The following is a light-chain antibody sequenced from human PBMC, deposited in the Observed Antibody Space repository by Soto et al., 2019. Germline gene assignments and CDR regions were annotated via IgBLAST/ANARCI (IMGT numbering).Light chain of an antibody. CDR3: SLYTSYADTSPTHLE. J-gene: IGLJ2*01. Sequence: QSALTQPASVSGSPGQSITISCTGTSSDVGDYNYVSWYQQHPGKAPKRIISHVNNRPSVISRRFSGSKSGNTASLTISGLQAEDEADYHCSLYTSYADTSPTHLEFGGGTKLTVL. CDR2: HVN. V-gene: IGLV2-14*03. CDR1: SSDVGDYNY.